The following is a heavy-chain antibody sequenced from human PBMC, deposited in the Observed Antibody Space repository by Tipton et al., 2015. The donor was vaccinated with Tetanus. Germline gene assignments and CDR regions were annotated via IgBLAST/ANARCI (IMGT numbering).Heavy chain of an antibody. J-gene: IGHJ3*02. CDR3: ARYGRLPKTDPFDT. V-gene: IGHV4-59*11. CDR2: IYHTGGT. D-gene: IGHD1-26*01. CDR1: GDSIGTHF. Sequence: TLSLTCTVSGDSIGTHFWTWIRQAPGKGLEWIAYIYHTGGTTYNPSPQSRVTISVDTSKNQFSLRLNSVTSADTAVYFCARYGRLPKTDPFDTWGQGTMVTVSS.